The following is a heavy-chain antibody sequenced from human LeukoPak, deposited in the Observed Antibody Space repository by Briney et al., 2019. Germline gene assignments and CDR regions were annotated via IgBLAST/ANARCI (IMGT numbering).Heavy chain of an antibody. CDR2: IIPIFGTA. V-gene: IGHV1-69*06. CDR3: ARARQQLVYYFDY. CDR1: GGTFSSYA. J-gene: IGHJ4*02. Sequence: SVKVSCKASGGTFSSYAISWVRQAPGQGLEWMGGIIPIFGTANYAQKFQGRVTITADKSTSTAYMELSSLRSEDTAVYYCARARQQLVYYFDYWGQGTLVTVSS. D-gene: IGHD6-13*01.